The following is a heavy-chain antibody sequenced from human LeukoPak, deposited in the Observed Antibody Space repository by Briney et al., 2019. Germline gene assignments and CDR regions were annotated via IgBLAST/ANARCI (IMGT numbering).Heavy chain of an antibody. CDR3: GASTVTVTYYYMAV. D-gene: IGHD2-21*02. Sequence: GASVKVSCKAPGGSFSTHAIIWVRQAPGQGLEWMEGIIPVLGTTNSAQRFQDRLSLTADESTGTASMELTSLRPEDSAVYYCGASTVTVTYYYMAVWGKGTTITVSS. CDR1: GGSFSTHA. J-gene: IGHJ6*03. V-gene: IGHV1-69*01. CDR2: IIPVLGTT.